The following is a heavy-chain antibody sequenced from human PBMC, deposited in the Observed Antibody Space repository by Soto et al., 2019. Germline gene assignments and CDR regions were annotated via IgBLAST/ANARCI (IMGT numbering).Heavy chain of an antibody. CDR1: GGSISGYY. Sequence: SETLSLTCTVSGGSISGYYWSWIRQPPGKGLEWIGEINHSGSTNYNPSLKSRVTISVDTSKNQFSLKLSSVTAADTAVYYCARVRLNDFWSGFFPRFDYWGQGTLVTVSS. J-gene: IGHJ4*02. V-gene: IGHV4-34*01. CDR2: INHSGST. D-gene: IGHD3-3*01. CDR3: ARVRLNDFWSGFFPRFDY.